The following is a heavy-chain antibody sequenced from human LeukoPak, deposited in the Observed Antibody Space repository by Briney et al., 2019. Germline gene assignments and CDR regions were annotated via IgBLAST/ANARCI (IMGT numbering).Heavy chain of an antibody. CDR1: GFTFRSFG. D-gene: IGHD6-19*01. V-gene: IGHV3-30*03. Sequence: GGSLRLSCLASGFTFRSFGMHWVRQAPGTGLEWVALISYDGSNKNYADSVKGRFTISRDNSKNILYLQMNSLRVEDTAVYYCAREGVAVAGGFYYYYGMDVWGQGTTVTVSS. CDR3: AREGVAVAGGFYYYYGMDV. CDR2: ISYDGSNK. J-gene: IGHJ6*02.